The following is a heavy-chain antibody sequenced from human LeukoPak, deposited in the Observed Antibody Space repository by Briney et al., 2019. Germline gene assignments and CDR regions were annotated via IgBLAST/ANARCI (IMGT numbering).Heavy chain of an antibody. J-gene: IGHJ4*02. Sequence: GGSLRLSCAASGFTFSNYGMHWVRQAPGKGLEWVSYISGSSAAIYYADSVKGRFTISRDNARNSLYLQMSSLRAEDTAVYYCAKDILAAGLFFDYWGQGALVTVSS. CDR3: AKDILAAGLFFDY. D-gene: IGHD6-13*01. CDR1: GFTFSNYG. V-gene: IGHV3-48*01. CDR2: ISGSSAAI.